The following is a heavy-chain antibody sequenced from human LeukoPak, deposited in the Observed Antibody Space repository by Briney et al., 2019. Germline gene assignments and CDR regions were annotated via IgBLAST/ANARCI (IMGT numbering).Heavy chain of an antibody. D-gene: IGHD1-1*01. CDR2: IKQDGSDR. CDR1: GFTFSDSW. CDR3: ATYINWVAGDV. J-gene: IGHJ6*02. V-gene: IGHV3-7*01. Sequence: PGGSLRLSCAASGFTFSDSWMSWVRQAPGKGLEWVATIKQDGSDRYYVDSVKGRFTISRDNTKNSLYQQMNSLRVDDTAVYYCATYINWVAGDVWGQGTTVTVSS.